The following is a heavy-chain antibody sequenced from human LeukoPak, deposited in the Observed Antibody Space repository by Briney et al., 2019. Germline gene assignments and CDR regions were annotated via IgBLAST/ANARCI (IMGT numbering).Heavy chain of an antibody. V-gene: IGHV4-59*01. CDR1: GGSISDYY. CDR3: AXXGYGGNLLL. D-gene: IGHD4-23*01. Sequence: SETLSLTCTVSGGSISDYYWSWIRQPPGKGLEWIGYIYYSGSTNYNPSLKSRVTISADASKNQFSLKLRSVTAADTAVYYCAXXGYGGNLLLWGQGTLVTVSS. CDR2: IYYSGST. J-gene: IGHJ4*02.